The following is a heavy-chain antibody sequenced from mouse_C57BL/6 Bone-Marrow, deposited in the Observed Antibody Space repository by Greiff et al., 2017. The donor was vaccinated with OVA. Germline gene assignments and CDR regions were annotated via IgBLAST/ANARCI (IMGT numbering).Heavy chain of an antibody. D-gene: IGHD3-1*01. CDR1: GYTFTDYY. Sequence: EVQLQQSGPELVKPGASVKISCKASGYTFTDYYMNWVKQSHGKSLEWIGDINPNNGGTSYNQKFKGKATLTVVKSSSTAYMELRSLTSEDSAVYYCARSQGRGDYWGQGTTLTVSS. V-gene: IGHV1-26*01. CDR2: INPNNGGT. J-gene: IGHJ2*01. CDR3: ARSQGRGDY.